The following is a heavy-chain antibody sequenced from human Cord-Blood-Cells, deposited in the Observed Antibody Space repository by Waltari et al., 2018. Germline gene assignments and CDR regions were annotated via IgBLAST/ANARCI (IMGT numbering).Heavy chain of an antibody. J-gene: IGHJ3*02. CDR3: ARGKSGYSYGAFDI. V-gene: IGHV1-69*12. CDR2: IIPIFGTA. D-gene: IGHD5-18*01. Sequence: QVQLVQSGAEVKKPGSSVKVSCKASGGTFSSCAIRWVRQAPGQGLEWMGGIIPIFGTANYAQKFQGRVTITADESTSTAYMELSSLRSEDTAVYYCARGKSGYSYGAFDIWGQGTMVNVSS. CDR1: GGTFSSCA.